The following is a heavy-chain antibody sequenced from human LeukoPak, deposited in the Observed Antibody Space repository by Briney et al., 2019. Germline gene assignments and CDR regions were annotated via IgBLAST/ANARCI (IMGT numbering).Heavy chain of an antibody. Sequence: HAGGSLRLSCAASGFTFSSHAMSWVRQAPGKGLEWVSAISGSGGTTYYADSVKGRFTISRDNSKNTLYLQMNSLRVEDTAVYYCAKDRGDENTGWLKWFDPWGQGTLVTVSS. V-gene: IGHV3-23*01. CDR2: ISGSGGTT. CDR1: GFTFSSHA. CDR3: AKDRGDENTGWLKWFDP. J-gene: IGHJ5*02. D-gene: IGHD6-19*01.